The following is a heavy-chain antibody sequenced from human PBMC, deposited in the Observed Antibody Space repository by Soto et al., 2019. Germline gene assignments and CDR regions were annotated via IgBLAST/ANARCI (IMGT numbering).Heavy chain of an antibody. V-gene: IGHV1-8*01. CDR3: ARGPGYCSSTSCYVDWFDP. D-gene: IGHD2-2*01. Sequence: ASVKVSCKASGYTFTSYDINWVRQATGQGLEWIGWMNPNSGNTGYAQKFQGRVTMTRNTSISTAYMELSSLRSEDTAVYYCARGPGYCSSTSCYVDWFDPWGQGTLVTVSS. CDR1: GYTFTSYD. J-gene: IGHJ5*02. CDR2: MNPNSGNT.